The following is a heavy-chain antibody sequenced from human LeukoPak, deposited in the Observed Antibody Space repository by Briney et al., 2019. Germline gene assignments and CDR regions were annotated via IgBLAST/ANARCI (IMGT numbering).Heavy chain of an antibody. D-gene: IGHD2-2*01. V-gene: IGHV1-2*06. CDR3: ARDVRYCSSTSCYRLRYYYYGMDV. CDR2: INPNSGGT. J-gene: IGHJ6*02. CDR1: GYTFTGYY. Sequence: ASVKVSCKASGYTFTGYYMHWVRQAPGQGLEWMGRINPNSGGTNYAQKFQGRVTMTRDTSTSTVYMELSSLRSEDTAVYYCARDVRYCSSTSCYRLRYYYYGMDVWGQGTTVTVSS.